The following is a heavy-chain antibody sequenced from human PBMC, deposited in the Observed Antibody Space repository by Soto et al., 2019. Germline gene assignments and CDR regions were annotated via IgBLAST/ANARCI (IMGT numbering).Heavy chain of an antibody. V-gene: IGHV4-31*01. CDR2: IYYSGST. Sequence: QVQLQESGPGLVKPSQTLSLTCTVSGGSMSSGGYYWSWIRLHPGKGLEWIGYIYYSGSTYYNPSLKSLVTISVDTSKNQFSLKLSSVTAADTAVYYCARVTLLRSAGHAFDIWGQGTMVTVSS. D-gene: IGHD3-3*01. J-gene: IGHJ3*02. CDR3: ARVTLLRSAGHAFDI. CDR1: GGSMSSGGYY.